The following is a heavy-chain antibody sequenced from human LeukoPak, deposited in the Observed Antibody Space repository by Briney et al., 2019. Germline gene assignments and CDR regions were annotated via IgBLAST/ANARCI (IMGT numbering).Heavy chain of an antibody. CDR2: INSDGSIT. J-gene: IGHJ4*02. Sequence: QTGGSLRLSCAASGFTFSDYWMHWVRQAPGKGLEWVSRINSDGSITTDAESVKGRFTISRDNAKNTLYLQMNSLRAEDTGVYYCARDLVVTATYWGPGTLVTVSS. CDR3: ARDLVVTATY. V-gene: IGHV3-74*01. CDR1: GFTFSDYW. D-gene: IGHD2-21*02.